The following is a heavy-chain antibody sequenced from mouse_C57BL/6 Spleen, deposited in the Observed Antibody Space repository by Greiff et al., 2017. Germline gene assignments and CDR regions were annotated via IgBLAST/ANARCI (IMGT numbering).Heavy chain of an antibody. Sequence: VNVVESGPGLVAPSQSLSITCTVSGFSLTSYGVHWVRQPPGKGLEWLVVIWSDGSTTYNSALKSRLSISKDNSKSQVFLKMNSLQTDDTAMYYCAREGDYYGSSYVDYAMDYWGQGTSVTVSS. CDR2: IWSDGST. V-gene: IGHV2-6*03. CDR1: GFSLTSYG. J-gene: IGHJ4*01. D-gene: IGHD1-1*01. CDR3: AREGDYYGSSYVDYAMDY.